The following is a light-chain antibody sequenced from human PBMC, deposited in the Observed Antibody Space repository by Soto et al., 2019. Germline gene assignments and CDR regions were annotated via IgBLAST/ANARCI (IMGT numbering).Light chain of an antibody. CDR2: KAS. CDR1: QTISIW. Sequence: DIQMTQSPVSLSGSVGDRVTITCRASQTISIWLAWYQQKPGKAPKLLIYKASSLKSGVPSRFSGSGSGTEFTLTISSLQPDDFATYYCQHYNSYSEAFGQGTKVDIK. J-gene: IGKJ1*01. CDR3: QHYNSYSEA. V-gene: IGKV1-5*03.